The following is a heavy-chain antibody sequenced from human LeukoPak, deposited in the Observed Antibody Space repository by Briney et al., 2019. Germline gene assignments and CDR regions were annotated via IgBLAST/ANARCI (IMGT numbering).Heavy chain of an antibody. CDR1: GYSFTSYR. Sequence: GETLKISCKGSGYSFTSYRIGWVRQMPGKGLERMGIIYPGDSDTRYSPSFQGQVTISADKSNSTAYLQWSSLKASDTAMYYCARLSASGYFRYWGQGTLVTVSS. J-gene: IGHJ4*02. CDR3: ARLSASGYFRY. D-gene: IGHD3-22*01. CDR2: IYPGDSDT. V-gene: IGHV5-51*01.